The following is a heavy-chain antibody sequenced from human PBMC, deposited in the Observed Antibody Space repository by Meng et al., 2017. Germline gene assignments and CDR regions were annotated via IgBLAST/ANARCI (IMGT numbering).Heavy chain of an antibody. CDR1: GFTFSSYW. J-gene: IGHJ6*02. V-gene: IGHV3-74*01. Sequence: GESLKISCAASGFTFSSYWMHWVRQAPGKGLVWVSRINSDGTSTSYADSVKGRFSIYRYNAKITLYLHMNSLGAEDTDVYYCARSPNYDSGYGMDVWGQGTTVTVSS. CDR2: INSDGTST. D-gene: IGHD3-10*01. CDR3: ARSPNYDSGYGMDV.